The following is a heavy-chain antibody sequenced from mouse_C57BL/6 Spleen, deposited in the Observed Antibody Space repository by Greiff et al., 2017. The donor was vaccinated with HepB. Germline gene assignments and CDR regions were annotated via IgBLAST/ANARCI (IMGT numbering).Heavy chain of an antibody. Sequence: QVQLQQPGAELVRPGSSVKLSCKASGYTFTSYWMHWVKQRPIQGLEWIGNIDPSDSETHYNQKFKDKATLTVDKSSSTAYMQLSSLTSEDSAVYYCARSRYYGSSDWYFDVWGTGTTVTVSS. J-gene: IGHJ1*03. CDR3: ARSRYYGSSDWYFDV. D-gene: IGHD1-1*01. CDR1: GYTFTSYW. CDR2: IDPSDSET. V-gene: IGHV1-52*01.